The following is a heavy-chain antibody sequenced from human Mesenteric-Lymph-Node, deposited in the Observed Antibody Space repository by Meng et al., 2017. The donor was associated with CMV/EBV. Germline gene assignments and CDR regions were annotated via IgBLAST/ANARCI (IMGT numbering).Heavy chain of an antibody. V-gene: IGHV4-34*01. CDR1: FSGYY. D-gene: IGHD2-2*02. CDR3: ARGGAPGYCSSTSCYRRLDP. Sequence: FSGYYWSWIRQPPGNGLEWIGEINHSGSTNYNPSLKSRVTISVDTSKNQFSLKLSSVTAADTAVYYCARGGAPGYCSSTSCYRRLDPWGQGTLVTVSS. J-gene: IGHJ5*02. CDR2: INHSGST.